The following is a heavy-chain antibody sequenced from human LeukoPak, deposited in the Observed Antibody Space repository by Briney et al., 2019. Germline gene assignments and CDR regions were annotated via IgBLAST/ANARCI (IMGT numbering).Heavy chain of an antibody. CDR2: MNPNSGNT. CDR1: GYTFTSYD. Sequence: ASVKVSCKASGYTFTSYDINWVRQATGQGLEWMGWMNPNSGNTGYAQKFQGRVTMTRNTSISTAYMELSSLRSEDTAVYYCARGLLAAAGTSGRYFQHWGQGTLVTVSS. D-gene: IGHD6-13*01. J-gene: IGHJ1*01. CDR3: ARGLLAAAGTSGRYFQH. V-gene: IGHV1-8*01.